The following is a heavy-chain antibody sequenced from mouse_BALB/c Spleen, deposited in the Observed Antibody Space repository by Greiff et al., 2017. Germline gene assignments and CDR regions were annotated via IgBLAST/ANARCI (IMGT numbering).Heavy chain of an antibody. Sequence: EVHLVESGGGLVKPGGSLKLSCAASGFAFSSYDMSWVRQTPEKRLEWVAYISSGGGSTYYPDTVKGRFTISRDNAKNTLYLQMSSLKSEDTAMYYCARHTIYYGSSGSYWYFDVWGAGTTVTVSS. CDR2: ISSGGGST. CDR3: ARHTIYYGSSGSYWYFDV. J-gene: IGHJ1*01. CDR1: GFAFSSYD. D-gene: IGHD1-1*01. V-gene: IGHV5-12-1*01.